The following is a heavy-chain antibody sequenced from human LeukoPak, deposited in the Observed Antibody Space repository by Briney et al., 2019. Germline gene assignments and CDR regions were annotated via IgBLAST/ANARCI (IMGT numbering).Heavy chain of an antibody. CDR1: GFIFSSYW. Sequence: GGSLRLSCAASGFIFSSYWMNWVRPAPGKGREWVANIKQDGSDKYYVDSVKGRFTISRDNAKNSLYLQMNSLRADDTAVYYCAGARDSSGWYRAYFDYWGQGTLVTVSS. D-gene: IGHD6-19*01. CDR2: IKQDGSDK. CDR3: AGARDSSGWYRAYFDY. V-gene: IGHV3-7*01. J-gene: IGHJ4*02.